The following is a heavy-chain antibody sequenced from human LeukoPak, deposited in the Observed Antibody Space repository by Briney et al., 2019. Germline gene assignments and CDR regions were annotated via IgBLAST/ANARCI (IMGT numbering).Heavy chain of an antibody. CDR2: ITSAFSTM. V-gene: IGHV3-48*02. CDR3: ARGYCSRGSGCHAGRLFDY. D-gene: IGHD2-15*01. CDR1: GFTLSAFG. J-gene: IGHJ4*02. Sequence: GGPLRLSCATSGFTLSAFGVGWVRQAPGKGLEWLSYITSAFSTMYLDSVKGRFTISRDNAKDSLFLQVNSLREEDTAVYYCARGYCSRGSGCHAGRLFDYWGQGTVVTVSS.